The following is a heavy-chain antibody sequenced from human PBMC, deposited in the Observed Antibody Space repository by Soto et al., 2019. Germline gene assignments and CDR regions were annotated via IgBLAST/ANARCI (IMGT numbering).Heavy chain of an antibody. D-gene: IGHD1-26*01. V-gene: IGHV4-31*03. Sequence: QVQLQESGPGLVKPSQTLSLTCTVSGGSISSGGNFWSWIRQHPGKGLEWIGCIYDSGSTYYSSSLKSRVTISVDASKHPFFLRLTSVTAADTAVYYCARAKGRSFFDNWGQGTLVTVSS. J-gene: IGHJ4*02. CDR2: IYDSGST. CDR3: ARAKGRSFFDN. CDR1: GGSISSGGNF.